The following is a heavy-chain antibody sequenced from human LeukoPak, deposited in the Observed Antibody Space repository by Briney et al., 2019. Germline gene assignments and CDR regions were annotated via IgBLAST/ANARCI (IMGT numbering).Heavy chain of an antibody. Sequence: SETLSLTCTVSGRSISSYYWSWIRQPPGKGLEWIGYIYYSGSTNYNPSLKSRVTISVDTSKNQFSLKLSSVTAADTAVYYCARGGVYSSSWMSPYYYYYGMDVWGQGTTVTVSS. CDR2: IYYSGST. CDR3: ARGGVYSSSWMSPYYYYYGMDV. J-gene: IGHJ6*02. V-gene: IGHV4-59*01. CDR1: GRSISSYY. D-gene: IGHD6-13*01.